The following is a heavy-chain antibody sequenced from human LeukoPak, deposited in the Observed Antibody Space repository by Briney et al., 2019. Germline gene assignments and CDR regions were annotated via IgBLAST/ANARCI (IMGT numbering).Heavy chain of an antibody. Sequence: PSETLSLTCTVSGGSISSSSYYWGWIRQPPGKGLEWIGSIYYSGSTYYNPSLKSRVTISVDTSRNQFSLKLSSVTAADTAVYYCARNPGIAAAGIDYWGQGTLVTVSS. CDR1: GGSISSSSYY. CDR3: ARNPGIAAAGIDY. CDR2: IYYSGST. V-gene: IGHV4-39*01. D-gene: IGHD6-13*01. J-gene: IGHJ4*02.